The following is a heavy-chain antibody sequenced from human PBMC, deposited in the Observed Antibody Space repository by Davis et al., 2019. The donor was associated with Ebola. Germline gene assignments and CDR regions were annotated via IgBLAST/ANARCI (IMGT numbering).Heavy chain of an antibody. CDR3: ARVSWFGELSRFDY. CDR1: GGSISSGGYY. J-gene: IGHJ4*02. CDR2: IYYSGST. Sequence: SETLSLTCAVSGGSISSGGYYWSWIRQPPGKGLEWIGYIYYSGSTNYNPSLKSRVTISVDTSKNQFSLKLSSVTAADTAVYYCARVSWFGELSRFDYWGQGTLVTVSS. V-gene: IGHV4-61*08. D-gene: IGHD3-10*01.